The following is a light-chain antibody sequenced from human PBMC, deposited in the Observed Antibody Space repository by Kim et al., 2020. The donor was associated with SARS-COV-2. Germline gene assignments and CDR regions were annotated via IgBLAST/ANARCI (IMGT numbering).Light chain of an antibody. CDR1: QTITNNY. Sequence: TGEGATPSCRASQTITNNYLNWYQQKRGRAPRLLIYGASTRATGIPDRFSGSGSGTDFTLTISRLEPEDFAVYYCQHYGASPLITFGQGTRLEI. CDR2: GAS. CDR3: QHYGASPLIT. V-gene: IGKV3-20*01. J-gene: IGKJ5*01.